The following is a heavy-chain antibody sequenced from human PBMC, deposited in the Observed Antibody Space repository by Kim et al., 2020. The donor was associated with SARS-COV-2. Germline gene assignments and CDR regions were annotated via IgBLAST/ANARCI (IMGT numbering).Heavy chain of an antibody. D-gene: IGHD2-2*02. J-gene: IGHJ6*02. CDR2: INPNSGGT. CDR1: GYTFTGYY. V-gene: IGHV1-2*02. Sequence: ASVKVSCKASGYTFTGYYMHWVRQAPGQGLEWMGWINPNSGGTNYAQKFQGRVTMTRDTSISTAYMELSRLRSDDTAVYYCATKGYCSSTSCYTRDYYYYGMDVWGQGTTVTVSS. CDR3: ATKGYCSSTSCYTRDYYYYGMDV.